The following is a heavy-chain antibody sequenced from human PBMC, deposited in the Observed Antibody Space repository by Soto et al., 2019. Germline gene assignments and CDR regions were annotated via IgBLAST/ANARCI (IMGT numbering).Heavy chain of an antibody. CDR2: INHSGST. Sequence: SETLSLTCAVYGGSFSGYYWTWIRQPPGTGLEWIGEINHSGSTNYNPSLKSRVTISVDTSKNQFSLKLSSVTAADTAVYYCAREGAAPYYYYGMDVWGQGTTVTV. CDR1: GGSFSGYY. D-gene: IGHD6-6*01. J-gene: IGHJ6*02. CDR3: AREGAAPYYYYGMDV. V-gene: IGHV4-34*01.